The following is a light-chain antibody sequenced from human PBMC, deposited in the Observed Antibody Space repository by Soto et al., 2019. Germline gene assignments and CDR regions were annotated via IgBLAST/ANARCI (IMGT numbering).Light chain of an antibody. CDR1: SSNIGAGYD. V-gene: IGLV1-40*01. J-gene: IGLJ3*02. CDR2: GNS. CDR3: QSYDSSLSAWV. Sequence: QSVLTQPPSVSGAPGQRVTISCTGSSSNIGAGYDVHWYQQLPGTAPKLLIYGNSNRPSGVPDRFSGSKSGTSASLAITGLQAEDEADYYCQSYDSSLSAWVFGGATKVTVL.